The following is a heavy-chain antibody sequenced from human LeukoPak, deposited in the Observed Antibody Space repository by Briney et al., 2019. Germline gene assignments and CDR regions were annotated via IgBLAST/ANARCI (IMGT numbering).Heavy chain of an antibody. V-gene: IGHV4-38-2*01. CDR1: GYSISSGYY. CDR2: IYHSGST. J-gene: IGHJ4*02. Sequence: SETLSLTCAVSGYSISSGYYWGWIRQPPGKGLEWIGSIYHSGSTYYNPSLKSRVTISVDTSKNQFSLKLSSVTAADTAVYYCARQVALEWLLYKGEFDYWGQGTLVTVSS. D-gene: IGHD3-3*01. CDR3: ARQVALEWLLYKGEFDY.